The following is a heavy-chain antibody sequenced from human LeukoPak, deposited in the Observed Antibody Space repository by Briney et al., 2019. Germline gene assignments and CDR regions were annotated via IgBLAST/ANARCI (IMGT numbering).Heavy chain of an antibody. CDR3: ARHGRFLNWFDP. CDR1: GYTFTSYY. V-gene: IGHV1-46*01. J-gene: IGHJ5*02. Sequence: ASVKVSCKASGYTFTSYYMHWVRQAPGQGLEWMGIINPSGGSTSYAQKFQGRVTMTRDTSTSTVYMELSCLRSEDTAVYYCARHGRFLNWFDPWGQGTLVTVSS. D-gene: IGHD3-3*01. CDR2: INPSGGST.